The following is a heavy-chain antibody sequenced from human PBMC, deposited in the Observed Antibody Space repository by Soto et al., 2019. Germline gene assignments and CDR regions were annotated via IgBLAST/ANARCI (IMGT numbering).Heavy chain of an antibody. CDR3: ARWYNSTWYTDYYYGMDV. D-gene: IGHD6-13*01. CDR1: GGSISTYY. J-gene: IGHJ6*02. CDR2: IYYSGST. Sequence: QVQLQESGPGLVKPSETLSLTCSVSGGSISTYYWSWIRQPPGKGLEWIGYIYYSGSTKYNPSLKSRAAISVDTSKNQFSLRLSSVIPADTAVYYCARWYNSTWYTDYYYGMDVWGQGTTVTVSS. V-gene: IGHV4-59*01.